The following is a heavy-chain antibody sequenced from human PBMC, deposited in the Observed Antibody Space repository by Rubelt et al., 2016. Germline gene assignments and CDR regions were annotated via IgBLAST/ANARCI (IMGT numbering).Heavy chain of an antibody. D-gene: IGHD6-13*01. CDR1: GGSISTYY. Sequence: QVQLQESGPGLVKPSETLFLTCTVSGGSISTYYWSWIRQPPGKGLEWIGYIYYSGGTNYNPSLKSRVTISVNTSQSQFSLKLRSATAADTAIYYCASSSYSSSWGYFDSWGQGSLVTVSS. CDR2: IYYSGGT. J-gene: IGHJ4*02. CDR3: ASSSYSSSWGYFDS. V-gene: IGHV4-59*08.